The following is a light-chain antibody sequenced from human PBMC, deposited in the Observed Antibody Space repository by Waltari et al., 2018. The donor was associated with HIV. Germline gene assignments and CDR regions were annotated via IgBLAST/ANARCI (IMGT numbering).Light chain of an antibody. CDR3: SSYTSSSTLYV. Sequence: QSALTQPASVSGSPGQSITISCTGTSSDVGGYNYVSWYQQHPGNAPKLMISEVNNRPSGVSNRFSGSKSGNTASLTISGLQAEDEADYYCSSYTSSSTLYVFGTGTKVTVL. V-gene: IGLV2-14*01. J-gene: IGLJ1*01. CDR1: SSDVGGYNY. CDR2: EVN.